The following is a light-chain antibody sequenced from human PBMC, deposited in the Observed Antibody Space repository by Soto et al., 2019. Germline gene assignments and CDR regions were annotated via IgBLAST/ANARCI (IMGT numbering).Light chain of an antibody. V-gene: IGKV3-20*01. Sequence: EIVLTQSPGTLSLSPGERATLSCRASQSVSSSYLAWYQQKPGQAPRLLIYGASSRATGIPDKFSGSESGTDFPLTISRLEPEDFAVYYCQQYDISPWTFGQGTKVEIK. CDR1: QSVSSSY. CDR2: GAS. CDR3: QQYDISPWT. J-gene: IGKJ1*01.